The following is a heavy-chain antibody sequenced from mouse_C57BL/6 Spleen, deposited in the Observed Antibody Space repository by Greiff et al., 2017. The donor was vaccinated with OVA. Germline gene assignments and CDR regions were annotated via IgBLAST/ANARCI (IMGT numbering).Heavy chain of an antibody. V-gene: IGHV1-53*01. CDR3: ASERHYYGSVAY. Sequence: QVQLQQSGTALSKPWASVKLSCKASGCTFTSYWMHWVKQRPGQGLEWIGNINPSNGGTNYNEKFKSKATLTVDKSSSTAYMQLSSLTSEDSAVYYCASERHYYGSVAYWGQGTLVTVSA. J-gene: IGHJ3*01. CDR2: INPSNGGT. CDR1: GCTFTSYW. D-gene: IGHD1-1*01.